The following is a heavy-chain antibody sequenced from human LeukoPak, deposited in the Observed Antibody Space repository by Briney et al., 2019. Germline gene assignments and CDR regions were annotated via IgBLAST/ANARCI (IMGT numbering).Heavy chain of an antibody. CDR2: ISYDGSNK. V-gene: IGHV3-30*18. CDR1: RFTFSSYG. CDR3: AKAPPGDP. D-gene: IGHD1-14*01. J-gene: IGHJ5*02. Sequence: GGSLRLSCAASRFTFSSYGMHWVRQAPGKGLEWVAVISYDGSNKYYADSVKGRFTISRDNSKNTLYLQMNSLRAEDTAVYYCAKAPPGDPWGQGTLVTVSS.